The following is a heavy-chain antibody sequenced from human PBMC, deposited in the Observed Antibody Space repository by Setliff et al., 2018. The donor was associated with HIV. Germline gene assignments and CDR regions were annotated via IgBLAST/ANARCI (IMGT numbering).Heavy chain of an antibody. CDR1: GYTFSSYD. J-gene: IGHJ4*02. Sequence: GASVKVSCKASGYTFSSYDINWVRQATGQGLEWMGWMNPNSGNTGYAQKFQGRVTITADQSTSTAYMELSGLTSEDTAVYYCASPRLDWSFSHFDYWGQGTPVTVSS. CDR2: MNPNSGNT. CDR3: ASPRLDWSFSHFDY. V-gene: IGHV1-8*02. D-gene: IGHD3-9*01.